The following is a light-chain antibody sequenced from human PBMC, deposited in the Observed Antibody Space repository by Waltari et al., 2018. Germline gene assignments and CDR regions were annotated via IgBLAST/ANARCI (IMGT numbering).Light chain of an antibody. CDR1: SSDVGDYNY. Sequence: QSALTQPRSVSGSPGQSVTIPCTGPSSDVGDYNYVSWYQQPPGKAPKLMIYDVSKRPSGVPDRFSGSKSGNTASLTISGLQAEDEADYYCCSYAGSYTWVFGGGTKLTVL. CDR2: DVS. J-gene: IGLJ3*02. V-gene: IGLV2-11*01. CDR3: CSYAGSYTWV.